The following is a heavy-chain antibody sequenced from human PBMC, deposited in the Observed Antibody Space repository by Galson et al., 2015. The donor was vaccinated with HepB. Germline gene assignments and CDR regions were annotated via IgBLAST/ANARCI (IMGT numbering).Heavy chain of an antibody. Sequence: LSLTCTVSGGSIGSNTYYWGWIRQPPGKGLEWIGSISYRGSTYYKPSLKSRVTISVDTSKNQFSLELSSVTAADTAVYYCARQLLGTYYFDYWGQGTLVTVSS. V-gene: IGHV4-39*01. CDR2: ISYRGST. D-gene: IGHD1-1*01. CDR1: GGSIGSNTYY. CDR3: ARQLLGTYYFDY. J-gene: IGHJ4*02.